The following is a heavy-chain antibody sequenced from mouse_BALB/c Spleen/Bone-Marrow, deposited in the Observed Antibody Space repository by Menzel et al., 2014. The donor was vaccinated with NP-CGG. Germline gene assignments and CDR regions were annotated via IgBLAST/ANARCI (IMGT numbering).Heavy chain of an antibody. CDR1: GFTFSSYA. V-gene: IGHV5-9-1*01. J-gene: IGHJ2*01. D-gene: IGHD1-1*01. CDR3: ASFYGSSYDY. CDR2: ISSGGNYT. Sequence: EVKLVESGGGLVKPGGSLKLSCAASGFTFSSYAMSWVRQTQEKRLEWVATISSGGNYTYYPDSVKGRFTISRDNAKNTLYLRMSSLRSEDTAMYYCASFYGSSYDYWGQGTTLTVSS.